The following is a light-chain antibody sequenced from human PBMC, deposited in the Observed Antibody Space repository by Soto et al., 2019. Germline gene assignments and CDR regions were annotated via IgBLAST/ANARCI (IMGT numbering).Light chain of an antibody. CDR1: QSITSNY. Sequence: EIVLTQSPGTLSLSPGESAALSCRASQSITSNYLVWYRQKPGQAPGLLIYAISSRAAGIPDRFSGSGSGTDFTLTITRLEPEDSAVYYCQQHSNSPWTFGQGTRVEI. CDR3: QQHSNSPWT. J-gene: IGKJ1*01. CDR2: AIS. V-gene: IGKV3D-20*02.